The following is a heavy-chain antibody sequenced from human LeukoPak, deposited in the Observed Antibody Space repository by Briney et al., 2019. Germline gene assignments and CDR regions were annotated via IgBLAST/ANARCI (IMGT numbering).Heavy chain of an antibody. CDR3: ARCLKGITMLVGSYYYMDV. J-gene: IGHJ6*03. CDR2: ISSNGGST. D-gene: IGHD3-22*01. Sequence: PGGSLRLSCAASGFTFSSYAMHWVRQAPGKGLEYVSAISSNGGSTYYANSVKGRLTISRDNSKNTLYLQMGSLRAEDMAVYYCARCLKGITMLVGSYYYMDVWGKGTTVTVSS. CDR1: GFTFSSYA. V-gene: IGHV3-64*01.